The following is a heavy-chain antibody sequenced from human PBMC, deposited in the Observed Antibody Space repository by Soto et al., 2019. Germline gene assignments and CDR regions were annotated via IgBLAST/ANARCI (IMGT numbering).Heavy chain of an antibody. D-gene: IGHD6-13*01. Sequence: QVQLVQSGAEVKKPGASVKVSCKASGYTFTSYGITWVRQAPGQGLEWMGWINPYNGNTNYAQKLQGRVTMTTYTSTSTAYMELRSLRSDVTAVYYCARTDSRPQDLDYWGQGTLVSVSS. J-gene: IGHJ4*02. V-gene: IGHV1-18*01. CDR3: ARTDSRPQDLDY. CDR1: GYTFTSYG. CDR2: INPYNGNT.